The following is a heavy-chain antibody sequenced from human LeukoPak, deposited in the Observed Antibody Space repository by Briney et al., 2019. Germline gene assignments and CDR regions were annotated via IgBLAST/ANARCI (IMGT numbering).Heavy chain of an antibody. D-gene: IGHD2-15*01. V-gene: IGHV4-59*12. CDR2: IYHSGST. J-gene: IGHJ4*02. CDR1: GDSISKYY. Sequence: SETLSLTCIVSGDSISKYYWSWIRQPPGKGLEWIGYIYHSGSTNYNPSLKSRVTISADTSKNQFSLKLSSVTAADTAVYYCAREKLLDGVADWGQGTLVTVSS. CDR3: AREKLLDGVAD.